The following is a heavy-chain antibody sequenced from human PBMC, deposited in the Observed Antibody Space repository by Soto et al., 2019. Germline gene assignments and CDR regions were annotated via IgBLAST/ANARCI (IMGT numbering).Heavy chain of an antibody. CDR1: GFTFSSNG. J-gene: IGHJ4*02. V-gene: IGHV3-30*18. Sequence: QVQLVESGGGVVQPGRSLTLSCAASGFTFSSNGMHWVRQAPGKGLEWLAVISYDGSNKYYADSVKGRFTISRDNSKNTLSLQMNSLRPEDTAVYYCGKKEATSIALESWGQGTLVTVSS. D-gene: IGHD6-6*01. CDR2: ISYDGSNK. CDR3: GKKEATSIALES.